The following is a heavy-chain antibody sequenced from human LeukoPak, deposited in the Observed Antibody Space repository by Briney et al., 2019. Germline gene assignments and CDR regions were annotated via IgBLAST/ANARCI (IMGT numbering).Heavy chain of an antibody. V-gene: IGHV1-46*01. Sequence: ASVKVSCKASGYTFTGYYMHWVRQAPGQGLEWMGIINPSGGSTSYAQKFQGRVTMTRDMSTSTVYMELSSLRSEDTAVYYCARAEYGSGWYYYFDYWGQGTLVTVSS. CDR3: ARAEYGSGWYYYFDY. CDR1: GYTFTGYY. J-gene: IGHJ4*02. D-gene: IGHD6-19*01. CDR2: INPSGGST.